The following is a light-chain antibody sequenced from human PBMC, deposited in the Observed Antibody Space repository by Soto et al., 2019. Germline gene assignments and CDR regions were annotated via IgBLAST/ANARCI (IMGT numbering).Light chain of an antibody. Sequence: EIEMTQSPATLSVSPGEGATLSFRASQSVSSYLAWYQQKPGQAPRLLIYDASNRATGIPARFSGSGSGTDFTLTISRLEPEDFVVYYCQQYGSSNTFGQGTKVDIK. V-gene: IGKV3-20*01. CDR1: QSVSSY. CDR2: DAS. J-gene: IGKJ1*01. CDR3: QQYGSSNT.